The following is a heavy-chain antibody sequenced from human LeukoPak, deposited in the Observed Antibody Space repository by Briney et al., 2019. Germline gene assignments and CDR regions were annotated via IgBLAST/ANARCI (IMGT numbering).Heavy chain of an antibody. CDR3: ANGPRSFDC. CDR1: GFTFSNNA. Sequence: GGSLRLSCAASGFTFSNNAMSGVRQAPGKGLEWVSAISFSGGGTYYADSVKGRFTISRDNSRNTLYLQINTPGAADTAVYYCANGPRSFDCGGEGTLGTVS. V-gene: IGHV3-23*01. CDR2: ISFSGGGT. J-gene: IGHJ4*02.